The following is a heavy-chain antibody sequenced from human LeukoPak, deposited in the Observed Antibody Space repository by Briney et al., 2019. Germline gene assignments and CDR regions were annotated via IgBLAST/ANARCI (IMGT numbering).Heavy chain of an antibody. CDR3: AKTVVVITFRFDS. J-gene: IGHJ4*02. CDR2: ISGDGART. CDR1: GFTFSTYA. Sequence: GGSLRLSCAASGFTFSTYAMTWVRQAPGKGLEWVSAISGDGARTYYADSVKGRFTISRDNSKNTLDLQMNSLRAEDTAIYYCAKTVVVITFRFDSWGQGSLVTVSS. V-gene: IGHV3-23*01. D-gene: IGHD2-21*01.